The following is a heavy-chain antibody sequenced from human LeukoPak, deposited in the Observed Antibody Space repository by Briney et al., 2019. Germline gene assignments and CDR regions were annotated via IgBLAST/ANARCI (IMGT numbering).Heavy chain of an antibody. D-gene: IGHD3-10*01. CDR2: ISWNSGSI. Sequence: GGSLRLSCTVSGFTFDDYAMHWVRQAPGKGLEWVSGISWNSGSIGYADSVKGRFTISRDNAKNSLYLQMNSLRAEDTALYYCAKEIDGSGSYYNAFDYWGQGTLVTVSS. CDR3: AKEIDGSGSYYNAFDY. J-gene: IGHJ4*02. CDR1: GFTFDDYA. V-gene: IGHV3-9*01.